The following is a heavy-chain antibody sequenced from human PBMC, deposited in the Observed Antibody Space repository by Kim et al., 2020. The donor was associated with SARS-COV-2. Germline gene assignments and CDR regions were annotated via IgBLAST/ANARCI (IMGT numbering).Heavy chain of an antibody. Sequence: ASVKVSCKASGYTFTSYDINWVRQATGQGLEWMGWMNPNSGNTGYAQKFQGRVTMTRNTSISTAYMELSSLRSEDTAVYYCARSRLRFLEWLLVRYYYGMDVWGPGTTVTVSS. CDR2: MNPNSGNT. CDR3: ARSRLRFLEWLLVRYYYGMDV. CDR1: GYTFTSYD. J-gene: IGHJ6*02. V-gene: IGHV1-8*01. D-gene: IGHD3-3*01.